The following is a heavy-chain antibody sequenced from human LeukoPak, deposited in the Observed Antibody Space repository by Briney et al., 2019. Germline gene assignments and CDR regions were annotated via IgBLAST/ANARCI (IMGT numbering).Heavy chain of an antibody. CDR3: ARGGFWSGLYYMDV. Sequence: GGSLTLSCAASGFTFSTYAMSWVRQAPGKGLEWVSCISSSSSHIYYADSVKGRFTISRDNAKNSLYLQMNSLRAEDTAVYYCARGGFWSGLYYMDVWGKGTTVTVSS. D-gene: IGHD3-3*01. CDR1: GFTFSTYA. V-gene: IGHV3-21*01. J-gene: IGHJ6*03. CDR2: ISSSSSHI.